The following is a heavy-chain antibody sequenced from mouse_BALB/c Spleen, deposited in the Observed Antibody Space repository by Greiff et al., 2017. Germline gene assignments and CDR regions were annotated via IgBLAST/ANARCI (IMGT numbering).Heavy chain of an antibody. CDR3: AREYGNLYYYAMDY. D-gene: IGHD2-10*02. V-gene: IGHV14-3*02. Sequence: EVKLMESGAELVKPGASVTLSCTASGFNIKDTYMHWVKQRPEQGLEWIGRIDPANGNTKYDPKFQGKATITADTSSNTAYLQLSSLTSEDTAVYYCAREYGNLYYYAMDYWGQGTSVTVSS. CDR2: IDPANGNT. CDR1: GFNIKDTY. J-gene: IGHJ4*01.